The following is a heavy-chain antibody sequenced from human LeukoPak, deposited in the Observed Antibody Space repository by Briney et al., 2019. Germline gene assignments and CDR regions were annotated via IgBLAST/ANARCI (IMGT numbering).Heavy chain of an antibody. CDR1: GFTFSTYS. V-gene: IGHV3-48*01. Sequence: GGSLRLSCAASGFTFSTYSINWVRQAPGKGLEWVSYIRSRDRTIYYADSVKGRFTISTDNAENSLYLQMNSLRTEDTAVYYCARGYYDFWSGYYPDAFDIWGQGTMVTVSS. D-gene: IGHD3-3*01. CDR3: ARGYYDFWSGYYPDAFDI. J-gene: IGHJ3*02. CDR2: IRSRDRTI.